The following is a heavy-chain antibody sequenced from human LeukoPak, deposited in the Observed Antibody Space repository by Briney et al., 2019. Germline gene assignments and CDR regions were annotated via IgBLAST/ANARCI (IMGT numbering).Heavy chain of an antibody. V-gene: IGHV3-74*01. CDR3: ARGRPHGNDY. J-gene: IGHJ4*02. CDR2: IARDGSST. D-gene: IGHD4-23*01. Sequence: PGGSLRLSCAASGFTFSSYWMNWVRQAPGKGLVWVSRIARDGSSTTYAASVKGRFSISRDNAKNTLYLQMNSLRVEDTAVYYCARGRPHGNDYWGQGTLVTVSS. CDR1: GFTFSSYW.